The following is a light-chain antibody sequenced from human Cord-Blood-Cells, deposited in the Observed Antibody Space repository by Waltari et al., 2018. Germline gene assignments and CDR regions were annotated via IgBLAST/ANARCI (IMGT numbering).Light chain of an antibody. CDR2: AAS. V-gene: IGKV1-39*01. Sequence: DIQMPQSPSSLSASVGDRFTSTCRASQSISSYLNWYQQKPGKAPKLLIYAASSLQSGVPSRFSGSGSGTDFTLTISSLQPEDFATYYCQQSYSTPRGFGGGTKVEIK. J-gene: IGKJ4*01. CDR3: QQSYSTPRG. CDR1: QSISSY.